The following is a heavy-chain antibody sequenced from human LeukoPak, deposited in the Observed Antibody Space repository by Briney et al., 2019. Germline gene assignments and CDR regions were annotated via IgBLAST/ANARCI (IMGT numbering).Heavy chain of an antibody. CDR2: IYSGGST. J-gene: IGHJ4*02. CDR1: GFTVSSNY. CDR3: ATDRSSRGSYFDY. Sequence: GGSLRLSCAASGFTVSSNYMSWVRQAPGKGLEWVSVIYSGGSTYYADSVKGRFTISRDNSKNTLYLQMNSLRAEDTAVYYCATDRSSRGSYFDYWGQGTLVTVSS. D-gene: IGHD1-26*01. V-gene: IGHV3-53*05.